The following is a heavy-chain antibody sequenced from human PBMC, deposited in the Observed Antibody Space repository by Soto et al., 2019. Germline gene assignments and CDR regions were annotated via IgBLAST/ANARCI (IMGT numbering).Heavy chain of an antibody. D-gene: IGHD3-22*01. J-gene: IGHJ6*02. CDR2: ISGSGATT. CDR1: GFSFSNYA. CDR3: AKYGSNGYNYAMDV. V-gene: IGHV3-23*01. Sequence: EVQLLESGGGLVQPGGSLRLSCAASGFSFSNYAMRWVRQAPGKGLEWVSAISGSGATTYYADSVKGRFTISRDNYKNTLYLQMNSLRAEDTAVYYCAKYGSNGYNYAMDVWCQGTTVTVSS.